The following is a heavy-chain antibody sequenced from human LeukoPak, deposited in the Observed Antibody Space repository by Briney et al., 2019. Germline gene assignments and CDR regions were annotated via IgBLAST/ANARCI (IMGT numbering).Heavy chain of an antibody. CDR3: ARHDGPAAGFYYFDY. V-gene: IGHV5-10-1*01. Sequence: NHGAPLLISCNCSGSIFTSYWISRVRQLPGKGLEWIGRIDTSDSYTNYSLTFQGHVTISADKSISTAYLQWSSLKAPDTGMYYCARHDGPAAGFYYFDYWGQGTLVTVAS. J-gene: IGHJ4*02. D-gene: IGHD6-13*01. CDR1: GSIFTSYW. CDR2: IDTSDSYT.